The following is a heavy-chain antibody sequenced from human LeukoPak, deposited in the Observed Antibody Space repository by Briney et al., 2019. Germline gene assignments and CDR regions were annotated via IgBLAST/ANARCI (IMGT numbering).Heavy chain of an antibody. V-gene: IGHV1-46*01. D-gene: IGHD2-2*01. CDR1: GYTFTSYY. Sequence: ASVKVSCKASGYTFTSYYMHWVRQAPGQGLEWMGIINPSGGSTSYAQKFQGGVTMTRDMSTSTVYMELSSLRSEDTAVYYCARAGEIVVVPAEAEFDPWGQGTLVTVSS. CDR2: INPSGGST. CDR3: ARAGEIVVVPAEAEFDP. J-gene: IGHJ5*02.